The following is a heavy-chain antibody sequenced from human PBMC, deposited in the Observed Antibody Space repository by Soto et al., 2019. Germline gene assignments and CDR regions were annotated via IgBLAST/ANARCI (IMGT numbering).Heavy chain of an antibody. Sequence: QVQLVESGGGVVQPGRSLRLSCAASGFTFSSYAMHWVRQAPGKGLEWVAVISYDGSNKYYADSVKGRFTTSRDNSKNTLYLQMDGLRAEDTAVYYCARDSYDYVWGSYRGPDYWGQGTLVTVSS. CDR1: GFTFSSYA. CDR2: ISYDGSNK. D-gene: IGHD3-16*02. CDR3: ARDSYDYVWGSYRGPDY. V-gene: IGHV3-30-3*01. J-gene: IGHJ4*02.